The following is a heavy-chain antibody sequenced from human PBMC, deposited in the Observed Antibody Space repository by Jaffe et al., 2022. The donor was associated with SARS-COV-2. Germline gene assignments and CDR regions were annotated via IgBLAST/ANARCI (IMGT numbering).Heavy chain of an antibody. V-gene: IGHV3-7*01. CDR1: GFTFSSYW. D-gene: IGHD5-18*01. CDR3: AREIQLWVRGVFDY. Sequence: EVQLVESGGGLVQPGGSLRLSCAASGFTFSSYWMSWVRQAPGKGLEWVANIKQDGSEKYYVDSVKGRFTISRDNAKNSLYLQMNSLRAEDTAVYYCAREIQLWVRGVFDYWGQGTLVTVSS. CDR2: IKQDGSEK. J-gene: IGHJ4*02.